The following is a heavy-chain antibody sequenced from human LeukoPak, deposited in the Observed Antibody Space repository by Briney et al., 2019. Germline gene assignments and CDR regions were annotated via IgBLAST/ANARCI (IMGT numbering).Heavy chain of an antibody. J-gene: IGHJ6*02. CDR3: AAGTGYYYGMDV. CDR1: GGTFSSYA. CDR2: IIPIFGTA. D-gene: IGHD6-13*01. V-gene: IGHV1-69*06. Sequence: ASVKVSCKASGGTFSSYAISWVRQAPGQGLEWMGGIIPIFGTANYAQKFQGRVTITADKSTSTAYMELSSLRSEDTAVYFAAAGTGYYYGMDVWGQGTTVTVSS.